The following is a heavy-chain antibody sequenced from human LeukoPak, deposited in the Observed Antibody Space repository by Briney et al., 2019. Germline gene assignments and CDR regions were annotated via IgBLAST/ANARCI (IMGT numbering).Heavy chain of an antibody. CDR2: ISSSGNTI. J-gene: IGHJ3*02. V-gene: IGHV3-48*03. CDR1: GFTFSNYE. Sequence: GGSLRLSCAASGFTFSNYEMNWVRQAPGKGLEWVSYISSSGNTIYYRDSVEGRLTISRDNAKNSLYLQMNSLRAEDTAVYYCARDLYGSGPDAFDIWGQGTMVTVSS. CDR3: ARDLYGSGPDAFDI. D-gene: IGHD3-10*01.